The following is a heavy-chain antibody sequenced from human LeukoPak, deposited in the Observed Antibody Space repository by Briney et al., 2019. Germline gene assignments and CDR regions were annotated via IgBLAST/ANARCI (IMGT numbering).Heavy chain of an antibody. CDR2: ISYDGSNK. Sequence: GRSLRLSCAASGFTFSSYGMHWVRQAPGKGLEWVAVISYDGSNKYYADSVKGRFTTSRDNSKNTLYLQMNSLRAEDTAVYYCAKDHCGGDCYLFDYWGQGTLVTVSS. D-gene: IGHD2-21*02. CDR3: AKDHCGGDCYLFDY. CDR1: GFTFSSYG. J-gene: IGHJ4*02. V-gene: IGHV3-30*18.